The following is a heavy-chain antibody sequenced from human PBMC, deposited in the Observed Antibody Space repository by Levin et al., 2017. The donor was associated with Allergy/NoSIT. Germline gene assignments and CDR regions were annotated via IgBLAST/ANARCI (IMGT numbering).Heavy chain of an antibody. CDR2: ITGDGSNK. D-gene: IGHD1-26*01. V-gene: IGHV3-30*18. CDR3: AKGGDFDY. Sequence: GGSLRLSCAASGFSFSGYAMHWVRQAPGKGLEGVALITGDGSNKYYADPVKGRFTISRDNSKNTVYLQMSSLRVEDTAVYYCAKGGDFDYWGLGTVVTVSS. J-gene: IGHJ4*02. CDR1: GFSFSGYA.